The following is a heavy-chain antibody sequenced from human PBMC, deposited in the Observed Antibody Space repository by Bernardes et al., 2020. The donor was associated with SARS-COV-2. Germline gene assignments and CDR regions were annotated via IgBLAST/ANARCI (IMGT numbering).Heavy chain of an antibody. D-gene: IGHD3-10*01. CDR1: GFTFSSYS. CDR3: ARGSPVLLWFGELLGPPDY. J-gene: IGHJ4*02. V-gene: IGHV3-21*04. CDR2: ISSSSSYI. Sequence: GGSLRLSCAASGFTFSSYSMNWVRQAPGKGLEWVSSISSSSSYIYYADSVKGRFTISRDNAKNSLYLQMNSLRAEDTAVYYCARGSPVLLWFGELLGPPDYWGQGTLVTVSS.